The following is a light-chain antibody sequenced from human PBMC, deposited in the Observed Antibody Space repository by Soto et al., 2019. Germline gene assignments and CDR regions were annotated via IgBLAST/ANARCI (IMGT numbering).Light chain of an antibody. J-gene: IGKJ1*01. CDR2: AIS. CDR1: QTISSS. CDR3: QQSYSTPWT. V-gene: IGKV1-39*01. Sequence: DIQMTQSPSSLSASVGDRVTITCRTSQTISSSLNWYQQKPGKAPKLLIYAISNSQSGVPSRFSGSGSGTDFTLTISSLQPEDFATYHCQQSYSTPWTFGQGTEVAIK.